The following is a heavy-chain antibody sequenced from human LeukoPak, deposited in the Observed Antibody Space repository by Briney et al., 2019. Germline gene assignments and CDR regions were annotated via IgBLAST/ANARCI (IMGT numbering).Heavy chain of an antibody. V-gene: IGHV3-21*01. CDR3: ARVGKGITMVRGVIRGDYFDY. D-gene: IGHD3-10*01. J-gene: IGHJ4*02. CDR1: GFTFSSYA. Sequence: PGGSLRLSCAASGFTFSSYAMHWVRQAPGKGLEWVSSISSSSSYIYYADSVKGRFTISRDNAKNSLYLQMNSLRAEDTAVYYCARVGKGITMVRGVIRGDYFDYWGQGTLVTVSS. CDR2: ISSSSSYI.